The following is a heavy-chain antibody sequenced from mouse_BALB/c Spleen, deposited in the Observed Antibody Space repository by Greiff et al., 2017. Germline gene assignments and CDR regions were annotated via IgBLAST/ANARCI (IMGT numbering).Heavy chain of an antibody. CDR2: ISSGGSYT. CDR3: TRDRTGMDY. D-gene: IGHD3-3*01. J-gene: IGHJ4*01. V-gene: IGHV5-6-4*01. Sequence: EVKLVESGGGLVKPGGSLKLSCAASGFTFSSYTMSWVRQTPEKRLEWVATISSGGSYTYYPDSVKGRFTISRDNAKNTLYLQMSSLKSEDTAMYYCTRDRTGMDYWGQGTSVTVSS. CDR1: GFTFSSYT.